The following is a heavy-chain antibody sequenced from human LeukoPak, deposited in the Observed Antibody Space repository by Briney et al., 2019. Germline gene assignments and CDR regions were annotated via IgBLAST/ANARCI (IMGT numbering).Heavy chain of an antibody. CDR3: AKDIGFGELFAIDY. D-gene: IGHD3-10*01. J-gene: IGHJ4*02. V-gene: IGHV3-9*01. CDR1: GFTFDDYA. Sequence: PGRSLRLSCAASGFTFDDYAMHWVRQAPGKGLEWVSGISWNSGSIGYADSVKGRFTISRDNAKNSLYLQMNSLRAEDTALYYCAKDIGFGELFAIDYWGQGTLVTVSS. CDR2: ISWNSGSI.